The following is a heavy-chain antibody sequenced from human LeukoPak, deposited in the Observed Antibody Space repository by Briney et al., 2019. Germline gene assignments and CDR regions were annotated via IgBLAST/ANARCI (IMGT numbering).Heavy chain of an antibody. CDR3: ARGRYYDILSGSYRSSLLDY. Sequence: ASVKVSCKASGYTFTSYGISWVRQAPGQGLEWMGWISAYNGITNYAQKLQGRVTMTTDTSTSTAYMELRSLRSDDTAVYYCARGRYYDILSGSYRSSLLDYWGQGTLVTVSS. CDR2: ISAYNGIT. D-gene: IGHD3-9*01. J-gene: IGHJ4*02. V-gene: IGHV1-18*01. CDR1: GYTFTSYG.